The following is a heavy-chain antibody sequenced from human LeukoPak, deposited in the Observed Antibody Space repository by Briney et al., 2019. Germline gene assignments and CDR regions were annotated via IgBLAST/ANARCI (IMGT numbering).Heavy chain of an antibody. CDR3: AKDHLAARSYYFDY. CDR2: IRYDGSNK. D-gene: IGHD6-6*01. V-gene: IGHV3-30*02. CDR1: GFTFSSYG. J-gene: IGHJ4*02. Sequence: GGSLRLSCAASGFTFSSYGTHWVRQAPGKGLEWVAFIRYDGSNKYYADSVKGRFTISRDNSKNTLYLQMNSLRAEDTAVYYCAKDHLAARSYYFDYWGQGTLVTVSS.